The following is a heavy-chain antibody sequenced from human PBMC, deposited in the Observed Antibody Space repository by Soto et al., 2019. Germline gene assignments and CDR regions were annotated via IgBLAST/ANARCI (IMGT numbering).Heavy chain of an antibody. D-gene: IGHD2-21*02. CDR1: GFTFSSYA. CDR2: ISYDGSNK. J-gene: IGHJ6*02. V-gene: IGHV3-30-3*01. CDR3: ARDHYCGGDCPYYYYGMDV. Sequence: GGSLRLSCAASGFTFSSYAMHWVRQAPGKGLEWVAVISYDGSNKYYADSVKGRFTISRDNSKNTLYLQMNSLRAEDTAVYYCARDHYCGGDCPYYYYGMDVWGQGTTVTVSS.